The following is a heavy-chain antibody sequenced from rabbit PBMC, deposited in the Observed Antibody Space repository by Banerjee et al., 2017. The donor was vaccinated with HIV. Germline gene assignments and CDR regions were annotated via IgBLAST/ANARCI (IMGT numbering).Heavy chain of an antibody. CDR1: GIDFSSYG. V-gene: IGHV1S47*01. Sequence: ELVESGGGLVQPGESLKLSCKASGIDFSSYGISWVRQAPGKGPEWIAYIYPGFGIRNYANSVKGRFTISSDNAQNTVFLQMTSLTASDTATYFCARQSAGYAGYGYDLWGPGTLVTVS. D-gene: IGHD7-1*01. CDR2: IYPGFGIR. CDR3: ARQSAGYAGYGYDL. J-gene: IGHJ6*01.